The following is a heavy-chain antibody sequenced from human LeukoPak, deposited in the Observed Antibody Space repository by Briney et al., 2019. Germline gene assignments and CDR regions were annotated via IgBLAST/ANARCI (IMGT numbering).Heavy chain of an antibody. V-gene: IGHV3-23*01. D-gene: IGHD2-2*01. Sequence: GGSLRLSCAASGFNFSSYWMHWVRQAPGKGLVWISAISGSGGSTYYADSVKGRFTISRDNSKNTLYLQMNSLRAEDTAVYYCARPAAMGNYYYYYMDVWGKGTTVTVSS. J-gene: IGHJ6*03. CDR2: ISGSGGST. CDR3: ARPAAMGNYYYYYMDV. CDR1: GFNFSSYW.